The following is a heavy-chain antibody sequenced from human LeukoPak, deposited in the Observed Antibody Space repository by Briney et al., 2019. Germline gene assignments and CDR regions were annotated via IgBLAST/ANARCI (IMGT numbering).Heavy chain of an antibody. CDR1: GFTFDDYG. CDR2: VNWNGRST. J-gene: IGHJ4*02. CDR3: ARGHGSGSYEAIDY. Sequence: SGGSLRLSCAASGFTFDDYGMSWVRQAPGKGLEWVSGVNWNGRSTGYADSVKGRFTISRDNAKNSLYPQMNSLRAEDTALYYCARGHGSGSYEAIDYWGQGTLVTVSS. V-gene: IGHV3-20*04. D-gene: IGHD3-10*01.